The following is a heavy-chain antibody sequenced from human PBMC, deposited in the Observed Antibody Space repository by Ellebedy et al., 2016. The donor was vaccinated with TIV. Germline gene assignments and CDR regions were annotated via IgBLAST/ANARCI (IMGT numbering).Heavy chain of an antibody. CDR2: TRNKVNSYST. D-gene: IGHD7-27*01. CDR1: GFTLSDHY. CDR3: ARVPVGNYYFDY. J-gene: IGHJ4*02. V-gene: IGHV3-72*01. Sequence: PGGSLRLSCAASGFTLSDHYMDWVRQAPGKGLEWVGRTRNKVNSYSTEYAASVKGRFTMSRDDSKNSVYLQMNSLKTEDTAVYYCARVPVGNYYFDYWGQGTLVTVSS.